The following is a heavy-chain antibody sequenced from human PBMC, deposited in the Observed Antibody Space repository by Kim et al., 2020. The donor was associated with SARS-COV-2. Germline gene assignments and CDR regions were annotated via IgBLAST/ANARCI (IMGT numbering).Heavy chain of an antibody. Sequence: GGSLRLSCAASGFTFDDYTMHWVRQAPGKGLEWVSLISWDGGSTYYADSVKGRFTISRDNSKNSLYLQMNSLRTEDTALYYCAKDGDGVTLTTPRYFQHWGQGTLVTVSS. CDR2: ISWDGGST. CDR1: GFTFDDYT. D-gene: IGHD4-17*01. CDR3: AKDGDGVTLTTPRYFQH. V-gene: IGHV3-43*01. J-gene: IGHJ1*01.